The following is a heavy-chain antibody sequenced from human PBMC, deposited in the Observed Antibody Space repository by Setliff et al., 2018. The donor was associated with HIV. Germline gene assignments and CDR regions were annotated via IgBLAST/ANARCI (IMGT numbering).Heavy chain of an antibody. V-gene: IGHV4-34*01. CDR3: ARDWGMDRGGGSMDV. CDR1: NGSFSGYY. Sequence: SETLSLTCAVYNGSFSGYYWTWIRQPPGKGLEWIGEINHSGSTNYSPSLKSRVTISVDASRNQFSLRLSSVTAADTAVYYCARDWGMDRGGGSMDVWGKGTTVTVSS. D-gene: IGHD3-10*01. CDR2: INHSGST. J-gene: IGHJ6*03.